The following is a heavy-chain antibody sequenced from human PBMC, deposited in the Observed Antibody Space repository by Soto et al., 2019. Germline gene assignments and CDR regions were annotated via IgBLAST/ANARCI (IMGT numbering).Heavy chain of an antibody. V-gene: IGHV3-30-3*01. CDR3: ARGTYGDYMDAFDI. CDR2: ISYDGSNK. Sequence: GGSLRLSCAASGFTFSSYAMHWVRQAPGKGLEWVAVISYDGSNKYYADSVKGRFTISRDNSKNTLYLQMNSLRAEDTAVYYCARGTYGDYMDAFDIWGQGTMVTV. D-gene: IGHD4-17*01. J-gene: IGHJ3*02. CDR1: GFTFSSYA.